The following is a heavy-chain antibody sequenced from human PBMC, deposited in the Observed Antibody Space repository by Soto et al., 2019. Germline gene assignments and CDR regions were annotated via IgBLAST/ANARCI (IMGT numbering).Heavy chain of an antibody. Sequence: VVSVKVSFKASGYALIIDVISWVRQAPGQGLEWMGCISAYNGNTKYTQKVQGRVTMSTDTSTSTVYMELQSLRSDDTAVYYCARWGPAAPNYYYYGMDVWGQGTTVTVSS. D-gene: IGHD2-2*01. V-gene: IGHV1-18*01. J-gene: IGHJ6*02. CDR3: ARWGPAAPNYYYYGMDV. CDR2: ISAYNGNT. CDR1: GYALIIDV.